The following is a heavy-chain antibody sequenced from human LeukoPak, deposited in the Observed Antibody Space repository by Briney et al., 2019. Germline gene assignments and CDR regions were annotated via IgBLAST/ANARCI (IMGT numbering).Heavy chain of an antibody. J-gene: IGHJ4*02. D-gene: IGHD2-15*01. CDR3: SKMSCSGGSCYSDD. V-gene: IGHV3-49*04. Sequence: GSLRLSCTTSGFTFGDYAMSWVRQAPGKGLEWIGFTRSKGYGGTTEYAASVKGRFTISRDDSKSIAYLQMNSLKTEDTAVYSCSKMSCSGGSCYSDDWGQGTLVTVSS. CDR2: TRSKGYGGTT. CDR1: GFTFGDYA.